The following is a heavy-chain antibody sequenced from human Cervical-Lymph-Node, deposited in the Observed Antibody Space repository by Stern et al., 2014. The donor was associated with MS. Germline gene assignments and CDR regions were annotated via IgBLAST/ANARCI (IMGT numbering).Heavy chain of an antibody. Sequence: EVQLVESGGGLVQPGRSLRLSCVPSGFTFDDYAMHWVRQTPGKGLEWVSGISWNSGKVRYADSVKGRFTISRDNAKNSLYLQMNSLRSEDTAIYYCTKARDSSGTYINYFDPWGQGTLVTVSS. J-gene: IGHJ5*02. D-gene: IGHD3-22*01. V-gene: IGHV3-9*01. CDR3: TKARDSSGTYINYFDP. CDR2: ISWNSGKV. CDR1: GFTFDDYA.